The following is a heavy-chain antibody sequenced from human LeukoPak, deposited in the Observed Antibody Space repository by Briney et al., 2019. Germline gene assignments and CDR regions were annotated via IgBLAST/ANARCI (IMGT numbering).Heavy chain of an antibody. CDR3: ARGGSYGSYFDY. J-gene: IGHJ4*02. CDR2: INPNSGGT. Sequence: ASVKVSCKASGGTFSSYAISWVRQAPGQGLEWMGWINPNSGGTNYAQKFQGWVTMTRDTSISTAYMELSRLRSDDTAVYYCARGGSYGSYFDYWGQGTLVTVSS. D-gene: IGHD5-18*01. V-gene: IGHV1-2*04. CDR1: GGTFSSYA.